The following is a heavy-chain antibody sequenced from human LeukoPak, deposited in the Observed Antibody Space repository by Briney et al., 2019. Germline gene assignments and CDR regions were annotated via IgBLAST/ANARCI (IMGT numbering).Heavy chain of an antibody. CDR3: ARDWYDYVWGSYRYNDY. CDR1: GYTFSRYA. D-gene: IGHD3-16*02. Sequence: GSSVKVSCKASGYTFSRYAIHWVRQTPGQRLEWMGWISAYNGNTNYAQKLQGRVTMTTDTSTSTAYMELRSLRSDDTDVYYFARDWYDYVWGSYRYNDYWGQGTLVTVSS. V-gene: IGHV1-18*01. CDR2: ISAYNGNT. J-gene: IGHJ4*02.